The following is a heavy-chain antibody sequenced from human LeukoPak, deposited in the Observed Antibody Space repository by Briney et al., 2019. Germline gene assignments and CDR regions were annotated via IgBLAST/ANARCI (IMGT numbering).Heavy chain of an antibody. CDR2: IYYSGST. CDR1: GGSISSYY. J-gene: IGHJ4*02. Sequence: SETLSLTCTVSGGSISSYYWSWIRQPPGKGLEWIGYIYYSGSTNYNPSLKSRVTISVDTSKNQFSLKLSSVTAADTAVYYCARDYYDSSGYPLDYWGQGTLVTVSS. D-gene: IGHD3-22*01. CDR3: ARDYYDSSGYPLDY. V-gene: IGHV4-59*01.